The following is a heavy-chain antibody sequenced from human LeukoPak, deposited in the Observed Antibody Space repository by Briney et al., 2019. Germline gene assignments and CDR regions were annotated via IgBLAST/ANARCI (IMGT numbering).Heavy chain of an antibody. CDR2: IYHSGKT. V-gene: IGHV4-4*02. CDR1: GASIGKTNW. J-gene: IGHJ4*02. CDR3: ARDAYDSSGYSFDY. D-gene: IGHD3-22*01. Sequence: SETLSLTCAVSGASIGKTNWWSWVRQPPGKGLEWIGEIYHSGKTNYNPSLKSRVTISVDKSKNQISLKLSSVTAADTAVYYCARDAYDSSGYSFDYWGQGTLVTVSS.